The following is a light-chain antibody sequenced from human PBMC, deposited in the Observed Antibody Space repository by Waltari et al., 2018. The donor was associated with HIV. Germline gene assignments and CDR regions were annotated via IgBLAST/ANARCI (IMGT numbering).Light chain of an antibody. V-gene: IGLV2-14*03. CDR3: ISYISSSSPV. CDR1: SFDIYGYNF. J-gene: IGLJ3*02. Sequence: QSALTQPASVSGSPGQSITISCTGTSFDIYGYNFVSWFQHPPGKAPKVIIYGVSNRPSGVSDRFSGSKSGNTASLTISGLQPEDEAEYFCISYISSSSPVFGGGTKLTVL. CDR2: GVS.